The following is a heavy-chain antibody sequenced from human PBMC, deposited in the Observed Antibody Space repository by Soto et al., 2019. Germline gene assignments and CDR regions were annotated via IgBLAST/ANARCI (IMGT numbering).Heavy chain of an antibody. D-gene: IGHD3-16*02. Sequence: QVQLVQSGAEEKKPGASVKVSCKASGYTFTNYAMHWARQTPGQRLEWMGWINAGNGNTKYSQKFQGRVTLTRDTSASTAYMQLSSLRSEATAVYYWARGFPLWFDPWGQGTLVTVSS. V-gene: IGHV1-3*05. CDR1: GYTFTNYA. CDR3: ARGFPLWFDP. J-gene: IGHJ5*02. CDR2: INAGNGNT.